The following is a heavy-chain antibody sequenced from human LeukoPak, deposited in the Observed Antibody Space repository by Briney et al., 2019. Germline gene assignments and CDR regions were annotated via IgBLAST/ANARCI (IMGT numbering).Heavy chain of an antibody. Sequence: GGSLRLSCAASGFTFSDHYMDWVRQAPGKGLEWVGRTRNKANSYTTEYAASVKGRFTISRDDSKNSLYLQMNSLKTEDTAVYYCARGRLWFDYWGQGTLVTVSS. CDR1: GFTFSDHY. V-gene: IGHV3-72*01. J-gene: IGHJ4*02. CDR3: ARGRLWFDY. D-gene: IGHD5-18*01. CDR2: TRNKANSYTT.